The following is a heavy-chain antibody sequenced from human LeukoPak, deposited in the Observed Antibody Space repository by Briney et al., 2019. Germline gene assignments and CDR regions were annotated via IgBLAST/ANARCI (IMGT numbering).Heavy chain of an antibody. V-gene: IGHV4-4*02. CDR2: IYHSGST. Sequence: PSGTLSLTCAVSGGSISSSNWWSWVRQPPGKGLEWIGEIYHSGSTNYNPSLKSRVTISVDKSKNQFSLKLSSVTAADTAVYYCARRRGYCSGGNCYYDPWGEGTLVTVSS. CDR1: GGSISSSNW. J-gene: IGHJ5*02. D-gene: IGHD2-15*01. CDR3: ARRRGYCSGGNCYYDP.